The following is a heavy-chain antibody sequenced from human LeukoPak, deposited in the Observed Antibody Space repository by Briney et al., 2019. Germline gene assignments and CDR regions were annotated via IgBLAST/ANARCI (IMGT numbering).Heavy chain of an antibody. V-gene: IGHV1-46*01. CDR1: GYRFTSYY. D-gene: IGHD3-22*01. CDR2: INSSDGST. Sequence: GASVKLSCKASGYRFTSYYMHWVRQPPGQGLEWMGIINSSDGSTSYAQRFQGRVTLTRDTSTSTVYMELSSLRSEDTAVYYCARGGNYYYESSGYNDAFDIWGQGTMVTVSS. J-gene: IGHJ3*02. CDR3: ARGGNYYYESSGYNDAFDI.